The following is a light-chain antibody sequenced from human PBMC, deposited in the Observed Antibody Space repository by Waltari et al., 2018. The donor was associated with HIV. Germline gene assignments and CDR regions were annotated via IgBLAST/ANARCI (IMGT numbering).Light chain of an antibody. CDR1: SSNIGNAY. CDR3: GTWDRTLGGGV. V-gene: IGLV1-51*01. Sequence: QSVLTQPPSVSAAPGQKVTISCSRSSSNIGNAYVSWYQHVPGAAPRLLIYDNRKRPPRIPDRFSGSESGTSATLASTGLQTGDEADYYCGTWDRTLGGGVFGGGTKLTVL. CDR2: DNR. J-gene: IGLJ3*02.